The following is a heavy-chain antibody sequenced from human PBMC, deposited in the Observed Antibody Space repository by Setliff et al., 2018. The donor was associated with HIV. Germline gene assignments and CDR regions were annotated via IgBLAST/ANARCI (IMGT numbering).Heavy chain of an antibody. Sequence: ASVKVSCKASGYTFSTYAIHWVRQAPGQRLECMGWINAGSGNTKYSQRFQGRVTITRDTSASTAYLELSSLRSEDTAVYYCARPVGGTGFDPRGQGTLVTVSS. V-gene: IGHV1-3*01. D-gene: IGHD1-26*01. CDR2: INAGSGNT. CDR3: ARPVGGTGFDP. CDR1: GYTFSTYA. J-gene: IGHJ5*02.